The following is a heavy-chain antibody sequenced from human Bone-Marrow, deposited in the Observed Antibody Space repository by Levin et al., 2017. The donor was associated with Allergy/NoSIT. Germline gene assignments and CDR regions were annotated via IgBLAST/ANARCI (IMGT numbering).Heavy chain of an antibody. D-gene: IGHD6-6*01. CDR1: GFTFSSYA. J-gene: IGHJ6*02. V-gene: IGHV3-30*04. Sequence: GGSLRLSCAASGFTFSSYAMHWVRQAPGKGLEWVAVISYDGSNKYYADSVKGRFTISRDNSKNTLYLQMNSLRAEDTAVYYCARVPPRYYSSSSNYYYYYGMDVWGQGTTVTVSS. CDR2: ISYDGSNK. CDR3: ARVPPRYYSSSSNYYYYYGMDV.